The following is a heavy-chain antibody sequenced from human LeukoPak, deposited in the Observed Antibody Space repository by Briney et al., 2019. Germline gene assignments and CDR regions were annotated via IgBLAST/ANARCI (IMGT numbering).Heavy chain of an antibody. Sequence: GGSLRLSCAASGFTVGSSFMTWVRQAPGKGLEWVSVIFSDGTTYYTDSVKGRFTISRDNSKNTLYLQLNSLRAEDTAVYYCAKAGGPWDWGQGTLVTVSS. V-gene: IGHV3-53*01. CDR3: AKAGGPWD. CDR1: GFTVGSSF. CDR2: IFSDGTT. J-gene: IGHJ4*02. D-gene: IGHD3-16*01.